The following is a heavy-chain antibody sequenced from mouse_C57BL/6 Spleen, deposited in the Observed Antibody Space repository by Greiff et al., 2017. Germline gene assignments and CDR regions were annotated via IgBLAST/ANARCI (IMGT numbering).Heavy chain of an antibody. D-gene: IGHD1-1*01. V-gene: IGHV1-69*01. CDR2: IDPSDSYT. CDR3: ARSTYGSSYGYAMDY. Sequence: VQLQQPGAELVMPGASVKLSCKASGYTFTSYWMHWVKQRPGQGLEWIGEIDPSDSYTNYNQKFKGKSTLTVDKSSSTAYMQLSSLTSEDSAVYYCARSTYGSSYGYAMDYWGQGTSVTVSS. CDR1: GYTFTSYW. J-gene: IGHJ4*01.